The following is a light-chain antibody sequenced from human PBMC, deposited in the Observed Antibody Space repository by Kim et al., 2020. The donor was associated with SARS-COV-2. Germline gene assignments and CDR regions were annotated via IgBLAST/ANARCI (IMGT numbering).Light chain of an antibody. V-gene: IGKV1-39*01. CDR3: QQSYSTPRT. CDR1: QSISSY. CDR2: AVS. J-gene: IGKJ1*01. Sequence: DIQMTQSPSSLSASVGDRVTITCRASQSISSYLNWYQQKPGKAPKLLTYAVSSLQSGVPSRFSGSGSGTDFTLTISSLQPEDFATYYCQQSYSTPRTFGQGTKVDIK.